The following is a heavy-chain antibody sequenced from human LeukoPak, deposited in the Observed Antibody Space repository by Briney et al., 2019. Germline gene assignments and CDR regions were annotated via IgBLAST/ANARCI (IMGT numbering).Heavy chain of an antibody. Sequence: SETLSLTCAVYGGSFSGYYWSWIRQPPGKGLEWIGEINHSGSTNYNPSLKRRVTILVDTSKNQFSLKLSFVTPADTAEYDCARALNRGRGGARPRNGMDVWGKGTTVTVSS. V-gene: IGHV4-34*01. CDR1: GGSFSGYY. CDR2: INHSGST. D-gene: IGHD1-14*01. CDR3: ARALNRGRGGARPRNGMDV. J-gene: IGHJ6*04.